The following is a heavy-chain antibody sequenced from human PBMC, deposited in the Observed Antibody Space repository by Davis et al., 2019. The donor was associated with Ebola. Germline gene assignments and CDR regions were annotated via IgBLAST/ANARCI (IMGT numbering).Heavy chain of an antibody. V-gene: IGHV4-34*01. CDR3: ARGSAAGVYFDY. CDR2: INHSGST. D-gene: IGHD6-13*01. J-gene: IGHJ4*02. Sequence: MPGGSLRLSCAVYGGSFSGYYWSWIRQPPGKGLEWIGEINHSGSTNYNPSLKSRVTISVDTSKNQFSLKLSSVTAADTAVYYCARGSAAGVYFDYWGQGTLVTVSS. CDR1: GGSFSGYY.